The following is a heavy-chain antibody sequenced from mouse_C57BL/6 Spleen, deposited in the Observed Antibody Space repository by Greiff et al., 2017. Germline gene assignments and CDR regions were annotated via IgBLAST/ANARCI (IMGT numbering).Heavy chain of an antibody. V-gene: IGHV1-7*01. CDR1: GYNITSYW. CDR3: ATHYDYDGYYIDY. CDR2: INTSSGYT. Sequence: QVQLQQSGAELAKPGASVKLSCKASGYNITSYWMHWVKQRPGQGLEWLGYINTSSGYTKYNQKFKVKATLTADKSSSTAYMQLSSLTYEDAAVYYCATHYDYDGYYIDYGGQGTSLTVSS. J-gene: IGHJ2*02. D-gene: IGHD2-4*01.